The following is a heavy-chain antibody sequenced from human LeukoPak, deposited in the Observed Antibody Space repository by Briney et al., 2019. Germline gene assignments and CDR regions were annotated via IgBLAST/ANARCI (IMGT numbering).Heavy chain of an antibody. J-gene: IGHJ4*02. D-gene: IGHD3-16*02. CDR3: ARGGPADVWGSYRPFDY. Sequence: GASVKVSCKASGYTFTGYYMHWVRQAPGQGLEWMGWINPNSGGTNYAQKFQGRVTMTRDTSISTAYMELSRLRSDDTAVYYCARGGPADVWGSYRPFDYWGQGTLVTVSS. V-gene: IGHV1-2*02. CDR2: INPNSGGT. CDR1: GYTFTGYY.